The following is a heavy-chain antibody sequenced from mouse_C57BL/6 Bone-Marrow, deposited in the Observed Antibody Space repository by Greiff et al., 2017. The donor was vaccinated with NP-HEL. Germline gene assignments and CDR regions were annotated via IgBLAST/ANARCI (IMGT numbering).Heavy chain of an antibody. D-gene: IGHD1-1*01. CDR2: IDPENGDT. CDR3: TLLRPLAMDY. CDR1: GFNIKDDY. J-gene: IGHJ4*01. Sequence: EVQLQQSGAALVRPGASVKLSCTASGFNIKDDYMHWVKQRPEQGLEWIGWIDPENGDTEYASKFQGTATITADKSSNTAYLQLSSLTSEDTTVYYCTLLRPLAMDYWGQGTSVTVSS. V-gene: IGHV14-4*01.